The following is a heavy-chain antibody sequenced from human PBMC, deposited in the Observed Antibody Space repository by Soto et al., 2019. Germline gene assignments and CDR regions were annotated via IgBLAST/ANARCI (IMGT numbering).Heavy chain of an antibody. Sequence: QVNLVQSGAEVKKPGSSVKVACKSSGGTFNNTVINWVRQAPGQGLEWMGGTIPMYGTPIHAQKFQGRVTITADESTGAADMELRGLRIDDTAVYYCARPSRRGVVNYYFDSWGQGTLITVSS. CDR1: GGTFNNTV. V-gene: IGHV1-69*12. J-gene: IGHJ4*02. D-gene: IGHD3-10*01. CDR2: TIPMYGTP. CDR3: ARPSRRGVVNYYFDS.